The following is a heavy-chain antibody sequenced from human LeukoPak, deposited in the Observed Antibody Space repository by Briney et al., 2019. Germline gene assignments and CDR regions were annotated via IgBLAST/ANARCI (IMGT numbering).Heavy chain of an antibody. Sequence: GGSLRLSCSASGFTFSSYAMHWVRQAPGKGLEYVSAISSNGGSTYYADSVKGRFTISRDNSKNTLYLQMSSLRAEDTAVYYWVKEGLLWFGGPYYFDYWGQGTLVTVSS. V-gene: IGHV3-64D*06. D-gene: IGHD3-10*01. CDR2: ISSNGGST. CDR1: GFTFSSYA. J-gene: IGHJ4*02. CDR3: VKEGLLWFGGPYYFDY.